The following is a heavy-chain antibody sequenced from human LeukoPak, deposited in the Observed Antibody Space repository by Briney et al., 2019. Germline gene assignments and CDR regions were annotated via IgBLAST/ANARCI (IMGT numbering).Heavy chain of an antibody. CDR3: ARRPIKYYYYGMDV. Sequence: GGSLRLSCAASGFTFSSYGMNWVRQAPGKGLEWVSYISSSSNIMNYADSVKGRFTTSRDNAKNTLYLQMNSLRAEDTAVYYCARRPIKYYYYGMDVWGQGTTVTVSS. J-gene: IGHJ6*02. V-gene: IGHV3-48*01. CDR1: GFTFSSYG. CDR2: ISSSSNIM.